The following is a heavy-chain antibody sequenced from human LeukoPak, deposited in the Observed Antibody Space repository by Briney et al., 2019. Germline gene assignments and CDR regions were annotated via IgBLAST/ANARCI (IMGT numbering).Heavy chain of an antibody. CDR2: FYYGGTT. CDR1: VGSISTTTYY. J-gene: IGHJ3*02. CDR3: SFNLGSGSYAFDI. D-gene: IGHD3-10*01. Sequence: SETLSLTCTVSVGSISTTTYYWGWIRQPPGKGLEWIGSFYYGGTTYYSPSLKSRVTISLDTSKHQFSLKLSSVTAADTAVYYCSFNLGSGSYAFDIWGQGTMVTVSS. V-gene: IGHV4-39*07.